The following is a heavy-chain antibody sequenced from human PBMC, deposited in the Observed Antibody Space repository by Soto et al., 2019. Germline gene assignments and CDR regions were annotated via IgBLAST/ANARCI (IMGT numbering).Heavy chain of an antibody. V-gene: IGHV1-18*01. CDR2: ISAFNGKT. D-gene: IGHD3-10*01. Sequence: QVHLVQSGAEVKKPGASVKVSCKASGYSFTSTGIAWVRQAPGQGPEWMGWISAFNGKTKHAQKLQGRVTMTTDTSTSTAYMELRSLRSDDTAVYYCARDRGLTMVRGEHHWFDPWGQGTLVTVSS. CDR3: ARDRGLTMVRGEHHWFDP. CDR1: GYSFTSTG. J-gene: IGHJ5*02.